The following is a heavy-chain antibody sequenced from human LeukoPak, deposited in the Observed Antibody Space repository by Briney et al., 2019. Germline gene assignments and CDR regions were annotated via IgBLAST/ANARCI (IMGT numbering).Heavy chain of an antibody. D-gene: IGHD6-19*01. CDR2: ISAYNANA. CDR1: GYTFTSYG. Sequence: GSVKVSCKASGYTFTSYGITWVRQAPGQGLEWMGWISAYNANANYAQKLQGRVTMTTDTSTSTAYMELRSLRSDDTAVYYCAREQWLNPFDYWGQGTLVTVSS. J-gene: IGHJ4*02. V-gene: IGHV1-18*01. CDR3: AREQWLNPFDY.